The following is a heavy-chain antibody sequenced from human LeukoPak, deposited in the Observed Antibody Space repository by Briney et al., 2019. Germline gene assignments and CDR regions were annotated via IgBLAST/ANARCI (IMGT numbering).Heavy chain of an antibody. CDR3: ASLTFYLDY. CDR1: RFDVSTNF. V-gene: IGHV3-66*01. Sequence: GGSLRLSCAASRFDVSTNFVSWVRQAPGKGLEWVSVIYSGGSTYYADSVKGRFTISRDNSKNTLYLQMNSLRAEDTAVYYCASLTFYLDYWGQGSLVTVSP. J-gene: IGHJ4*02. CDR2: IYSGGST.